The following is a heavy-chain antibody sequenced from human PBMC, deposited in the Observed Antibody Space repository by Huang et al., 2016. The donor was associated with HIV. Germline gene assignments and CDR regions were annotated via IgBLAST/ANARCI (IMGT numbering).Heavy chain of an antibody. CDR1: GYSFTTYA. Sequence: QVQLVQSGAEVKKPGASVKVSCKASGYSFTTYALHWVRKAPGHRLEWMGWINPGNGNTNYSQKFQGRVTITRDTSASTGYMEVSSLTFEDTAVYYCAREFVIFGAPLWPAYWGQGTLISVSS. V-gene: IGHV1-3*01. CDR3: AREFVIFGAPLWPAY. D-gene: IGHD2-21*01. J-gene: IGHJ4*02. CDR2: INPGNGNT.